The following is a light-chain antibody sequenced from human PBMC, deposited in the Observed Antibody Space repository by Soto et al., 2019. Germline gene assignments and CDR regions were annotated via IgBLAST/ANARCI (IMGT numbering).Light chain of an antibody. V-gene: IGKV3-20*01. CDR2: GAS. CDR1: QSVSSSY. J-gene: IGKJ3*01. Sequence: EIVLTQSPGTLSLSPGERATLSCRASQSVSSSYLAWYQQKPGQAPRLLIYGASSKATGIPDRFSGSGSGAFLTITISILEPEDFAVYYCQQYSSSRKFTFGPGTKVDIK. CDR3: QQYSSSRKFT.